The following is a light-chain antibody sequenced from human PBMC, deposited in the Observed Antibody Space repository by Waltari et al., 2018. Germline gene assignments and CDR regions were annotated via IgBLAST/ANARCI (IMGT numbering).Light chain of an antibody. V-gene: IGKV1-39*01. CDR3: QQSYSTMYT. Sequence: DIQMTQSPSSLSASVGDRVPITCRASQSISSYLNWYQQKPGKAPKILIYAASSLQSGVPSRFSGSGSGTDFTLTISSLQPEDFATYYCQQSYSTMYTFGQGTKLEIK. CDR2: AAS. J-gene: IGKJ2*01. CDR1: QSISSY.